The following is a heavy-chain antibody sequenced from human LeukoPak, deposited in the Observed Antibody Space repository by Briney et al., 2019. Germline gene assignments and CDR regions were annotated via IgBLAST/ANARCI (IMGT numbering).Heavy chain of an antibody. D-gene: IGHD7-27*01. Sequence: ASVKVSCTASGYTFTSYDINWVRQATGQGLEWMGWMNPNSGNTGYAQKFQGRVTMTRNTSISTAYMELSSLRSEDTAVYYCATPTGVGSAFDIWGQGTMVTVSS. CDR2: MNPNSGNT. J-gene: IGHJ3*02. V-gene: IGHV1-8*01. CDR3: ATPTGVGSAFDI. CDR1: GYTFTSYD.